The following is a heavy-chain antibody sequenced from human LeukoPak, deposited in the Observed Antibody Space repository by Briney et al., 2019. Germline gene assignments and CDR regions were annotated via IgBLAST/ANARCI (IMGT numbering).Heavy chain of an antibody. CDR3: ARGPSFRRALDY. J-gene: IGHJ4*02. CDR2: INHSGST. Sequence: SETLSLTCAVYGGSFSGYYWTWIRQPPGKGLEWIGEINHSGSTNYNPSPKSRVTISVDTSKNQSSLKVSSVTAADTAVYYCARGPSFRRALDYWGQGTLVTVSS. D-gene: IGHD2/OR15-2a*01. V-gene: IGHV4-34*01. CDR1: GGSFSGYY.